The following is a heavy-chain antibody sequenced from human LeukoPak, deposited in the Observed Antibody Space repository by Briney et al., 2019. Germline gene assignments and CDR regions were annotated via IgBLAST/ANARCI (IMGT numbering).Heavy chain of an antibody. J-gene: IGHJ5*02. D-gene: IGHD2-15*01. Sequence: GGSLRLSCAASGVTVSSNYMSWVRQAPGKGLEWVSVIYSGGSTYYADSVKGRFTISRDNSKNPLYPKMNSLRAADTASYYCARFLVVDGGFARWSQGTLVTVS. V-gene: IGHV3-66*01. CDR2: IYSGGST. CDR1: GVTVSSNY. CDR3: ARFLVVDGGFAR.